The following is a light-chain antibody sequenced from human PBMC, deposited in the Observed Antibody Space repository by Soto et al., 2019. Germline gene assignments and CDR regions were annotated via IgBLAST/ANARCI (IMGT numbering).Light chain of an antibody. Sequence: ENVLTQSPGILSLSPGERATLSCRATQSVTNRYFAWYQQKPGQAPRLVIYGISSRATDIPDRFSGSGSGTDFTLTISRLEPEDFVVYYCQQYSTLPHTFGQGTKLEVK. CDR1: QSVTNRY. CDR3: QQYSTLPHT. V-gene: IGKV3-20*01. CDR2: GIS. J-gene: IGKJ2*01.